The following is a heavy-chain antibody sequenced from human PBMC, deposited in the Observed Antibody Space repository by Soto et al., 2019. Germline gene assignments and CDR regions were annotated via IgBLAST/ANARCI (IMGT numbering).Heavy chain of an antibody. CDR2: IYPGDSDP. D-gene: IGHD3-22*01. V-gene: IGHV5-51*01. CDR1: GYSFTSYW. CDR3: ARGDSSGYYPQDAFDI. J-gene: IGHJ3*02. Sequence: GESLKLSCKGSGYSFTSYWLGWVRQMPGKGLEWKGIIYPGDSDPRYSPSFQGQLTISADKSISTAYLQWSSLKASDTGMYYCARGDSSGYYPQDAFDIWGQGTMVTVSS.